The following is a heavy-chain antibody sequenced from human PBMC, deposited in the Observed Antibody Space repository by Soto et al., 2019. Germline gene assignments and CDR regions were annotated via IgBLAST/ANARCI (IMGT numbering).Heavy chain of an antibody. J-gene: IGHJ4*02. D-gene: IGHD3-16*01. CDR2: ISANGANT. CDR1: GFSFGNYG. V-gene: IGHV3-23*01. Sequence: EVQLLESGGDLVQPGGSLRLSCAASGFSFGNYGMNWVRRAPGKGLEWVSAISANGANTYYADSVKGRLTISRDNSKDTLYLRMDSLRAEDTAIYYCAKELGHARPFDYWGQGTLVTVSS. CDR3: AKELGHARPFDY.